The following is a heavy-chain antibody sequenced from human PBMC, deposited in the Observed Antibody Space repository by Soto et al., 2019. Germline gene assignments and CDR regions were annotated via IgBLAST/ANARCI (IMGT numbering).Heavy chain of an antibody. V-gene: IGHV3-53*01. CDR3: AGGGRSVNYYPGLY. Sequence: GGSLRLSCAVSGFTVSGTRMTWVRQAPGEGLEWVSVIYEGGGTFYPDSVKGRFTISRDNSKNTVYLQMNSLRVEDTAVYYCAGGGRSVNYYPGLYWGQGTLVTVSS. CDR1: GFTVSGTR. J-gene: IGHJ4*02. CDR2: IYEGGGT. D-gene: IGHD1-26*01.